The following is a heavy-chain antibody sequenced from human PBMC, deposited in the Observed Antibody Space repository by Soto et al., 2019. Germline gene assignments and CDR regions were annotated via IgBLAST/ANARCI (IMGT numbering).Heavy chain of an antibody. CDR2: IIPIFGTA. Sequence: QVQLVQSGAEVKKPGSSVKVSCKASGGTFSSYAISWVRQAPGQGLEWMGGIIPIFGTANYAQKFQGRVTITADESTSTAYMELSSLRSEDTAVYYCASRMVRRGLNARHYGMDVWGQGTTVTVSS. CDR3: ASRMVRRGLNARHYGMDV. D-gene: IGHD3-10*01. CDR1: GGTFSSYA. V-gene: IGHV1-69*01. J-gene: IGHJ6*02.